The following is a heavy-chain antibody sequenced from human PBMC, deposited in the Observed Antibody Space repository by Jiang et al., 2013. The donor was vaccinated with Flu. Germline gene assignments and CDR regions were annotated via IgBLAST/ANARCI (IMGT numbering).Heavy chain of an antibody. Sequence: RSLRLSCAASGFTFSTYAMLWVRQAPGKGLEWVAVISYDGRNKYFPDSVKGRFTISRDNSNNTVYLQMNSLRAEDTALYYCAKALGPVLRFLEWYYDYWGQGTLVTVSS. V-gene: IGHV3-30*01. CDR3: AKALGPVLRFLEWYYDY. D-gene: IGHD3-3*01. CDR2: ISYDGRNK. CDR1: GFTFSTYA. J-gene: IGHJ4*02.